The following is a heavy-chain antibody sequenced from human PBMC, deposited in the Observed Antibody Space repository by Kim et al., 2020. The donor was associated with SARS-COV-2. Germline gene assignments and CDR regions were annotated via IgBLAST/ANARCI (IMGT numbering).Heavy chain of an antibody. CDR2: IYYSGST. CDR3: VGSYRRWWYFDL. CDR1: GGSISSGGYY. J-gene: IGHJ2*01. Sequence: SETLSLTCTVSGGSISSGGYYWSWIRQHPGKGLEWIGYIYYSGSTYYNPSLKSRVTISVDTSKNQFSLKLSSVTAADTAVYYCVGSYRRWWYFDLWGRGTLVTVSS. D-gene: IGHD3-16*02. V-gene: IGHV4-31*03.